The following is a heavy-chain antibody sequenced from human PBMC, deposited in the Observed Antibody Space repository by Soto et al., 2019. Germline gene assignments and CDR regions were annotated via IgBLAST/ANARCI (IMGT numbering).Heavy chain of an antibody. V-gene: IGHV4-61*01. CDR2: IYYSGST. CDR3: ARGLVRGVHYYYYGLDV. D-gene: IGHD3-10*01. J-gene: IGHJ6*02. Sequence: LSLTCTVSGGSVSTSTYYWSWIRQPPGKGLEWIGYIYYSGSTNYNPSLKSRLTISVDTSKNQFSLKLTSVTAAGTAVYYCARGLVRGVHYYYYGLDVWGQGTTVTVSS. CDR1: GGSVSTSTYY.